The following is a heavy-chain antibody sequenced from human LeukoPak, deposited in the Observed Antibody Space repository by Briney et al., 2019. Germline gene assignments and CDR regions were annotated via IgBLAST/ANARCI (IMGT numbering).Heavy chain of an antibody. J-gene: IGHJ5*02. CDR2: IIPIFGTA. CDR1: GGTLSSYA. CDR3: ARVTVTLTNWFDP. Sequence: SVKVSCKASGGTLSSYAISWVRQAPGQGLEWMGGIIPIFGTANYAQKFQGRVTITTDESTSTAYMELSSLRSEDTAVYYCARVTVTLTNWFDPWGQGTLVTVSS. V-gene: IGHV1-69*05. D-gene: IGHD4-17*01.